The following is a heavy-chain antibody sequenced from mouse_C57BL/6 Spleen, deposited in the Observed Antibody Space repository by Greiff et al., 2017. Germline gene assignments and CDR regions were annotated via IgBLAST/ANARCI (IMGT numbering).Heavy chain of an antibody. J-gene: IGHJ1*03. D-gene: IGHD1-1*01. V-gene: IGHV5-6*01. CDR3: AGESSYNFEV. Sequence: EVQGVESGGDLVKPGGSLKLSCAASGFTFSSYGMSWVRQTPDKRLEWVATISSGGSYTYYTDSVKGRFTISRDNAKNTLCLQMSSLNAEDTAMYYCAGESSYNFEVRGTGTTVTVSS. CDR1: GFTFSSYG. CDR2: ISSGGSYT.